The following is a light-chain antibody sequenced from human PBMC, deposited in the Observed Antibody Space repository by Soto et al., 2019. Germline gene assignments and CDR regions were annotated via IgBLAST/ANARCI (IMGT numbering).Light chain of an antibody. Sequence: ETVLTQSPATLSVSPGERVTLSCRASQSVRDNLAWYQQKPGQGPRLVIYAASTRATGIPVRFSGNGAGTDFTLTISSLQSEDFAVYYCQQYNDWPPLTFGGGTKVEIK. CDR3: QQYNDWPPLT. J-gene: IGKJ4*01. V-gene: IGKV3-15*01. CDR2: AAS. CDR1: QSVRDN.